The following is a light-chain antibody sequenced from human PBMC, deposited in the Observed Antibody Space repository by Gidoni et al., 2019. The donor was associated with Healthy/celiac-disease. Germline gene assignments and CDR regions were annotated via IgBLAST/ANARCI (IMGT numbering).Light chain of an antibody. Sequence: DIVMTQSPDSLAVSLCERATIKCKSSQSVLYSSNNQNYLAWYQQTQGQPPKLLIYWASTRESGVPDRFSGSGSGTDFTLTISSLQAEDVAVYYCQQYYNAPQTFXQXTKVEIK. CDR1: QSVLYSSNNQNY. CDR3: QQYYNAPQT. V-gene: IGKV4-1*01. J-gene: IGKJ1*01. CDR2: WAS.